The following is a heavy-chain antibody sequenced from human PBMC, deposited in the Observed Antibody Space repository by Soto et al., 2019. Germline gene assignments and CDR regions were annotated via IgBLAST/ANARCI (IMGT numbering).Heavy chain of an antibody. CDR1: VYTFTTYG. CDR3: ARTPRAQMIVLEAATRFDY. J-gene: IGHJ4*02. V-gene: IGHV1-18*04. D-gene: IGHD2-15*01. Sequence: SVKVSCKSSVYTFTTYGFNWVRQAPGQGLEWMGWISPYNGDTNYAQNFQGRVTLTTDTSTSTAYMELRSLTSDDTAVYYCARTPRAQMIVLEAATRFDYWGKGTLVTVSS. CDR2: ISPYNGDT.